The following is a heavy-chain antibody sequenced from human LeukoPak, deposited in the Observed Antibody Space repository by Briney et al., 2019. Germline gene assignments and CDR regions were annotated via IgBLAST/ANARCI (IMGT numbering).Heavy chain of an antibody. V-gene: IGHV3-21*01. CDR2: ISSSSSYI. J-gene: IGHJ6*02. D-gene: IGHD4-17*01. CDR3: ARGDEPTTHGDHSYYYGMDV. Sequence: PGGSLRLSCAASGFTFSSYSMNWVRQAPGKGLEWVSSISSSSSYIYYADSVKGRFTISRDNAKNSLYLQMNSLRAEDTAVYYCARGDEPTTHGDHSYYYGMDVWGQGTTVTVSS. CDR1: GFTFSSYS.